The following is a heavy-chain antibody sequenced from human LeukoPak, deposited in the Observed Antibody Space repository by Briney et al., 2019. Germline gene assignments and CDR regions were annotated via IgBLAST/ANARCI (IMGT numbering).Heavy chain of an antibody. Sequence: SETLSLTCTVSGGSISRHFWSWIRQPPGKGLEWIGYIYYSGSTYYNPSLKSRVTISVDTSKNQFSLKLSSVTAADTAVYYCARVPYYYDSSGYYSEPYYFDYWGQGTLVTVSS. CDR2: IYYSGST. J-gene: IGHJ4*02. CDR1: GGSISRHF. D-gene: IGHD3-22*01. V-gene: IGHV4-30-4*01. CDR3: ARVPYYYDSSGYYSEPYYFDY.